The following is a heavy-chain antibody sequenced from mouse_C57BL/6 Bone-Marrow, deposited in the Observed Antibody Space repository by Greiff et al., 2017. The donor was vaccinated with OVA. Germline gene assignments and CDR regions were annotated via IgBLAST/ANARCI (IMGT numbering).Heavy chain of an antibody. V-gene: IGHV1-64*01. J-gene: IGHJ3*01. CDR2: IHPNSGST. D-gene: IGHD4-1*01. CDR3: ARPIWEWVSY. Sequence: VQLQQPGAELVKPGASVKLSCKASGYTFTSYWMPWVKPRPGPGLEWIGMIHPNSGSTNYHEQFKSKATLTVDKSSSTAYMQLSSLTSEDSAVYYCARPIWEWVSYWGQGTLVIVSA. CDR1: GYTFTSYW.